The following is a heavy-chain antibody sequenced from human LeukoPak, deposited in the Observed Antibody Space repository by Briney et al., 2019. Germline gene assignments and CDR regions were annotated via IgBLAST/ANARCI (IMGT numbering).Heavy chain of an antibody. D-gene: IGHD6-13*01. CDR1: GFTFSSYS. CDR3: AGPGIAAERSFDY. V-gene: IGHV3-21*01. Sequence: GGSLRLSCAASGFTFSSYSMNWVRQAPGKGLEWVSSISSSSSYIYYADSVKGRFTISRDNSKNTLYLQMNSLRAEDTAVYYCAGPGIAAERSFDYWGQGTLVTVSS. CDR2: ISSSSSYI. J-gene: IGHJ4*02.